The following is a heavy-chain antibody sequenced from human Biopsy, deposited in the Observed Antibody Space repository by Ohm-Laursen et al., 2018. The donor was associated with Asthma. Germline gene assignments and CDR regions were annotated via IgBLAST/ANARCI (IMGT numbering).Heavy chain of an antibody. CDR2: IHHSGTS. D-gene: IGHD4-17*01. J-gene: IGHJ5*02. CDR1: GDSITSGGCC. CDR3: ARTTYGHDGFDP. V-gene: IGHV4-31*03. Sequence: TLSLTCTVSGDSITSGGCCWNWIRQHPGKGLEWVGYIHHSGTSYFNPSLKSRVSFSRDTSKNQLSLRLSSVTAADTAVYYCARTTYGHDGFDPWGQGTLVTVSS.